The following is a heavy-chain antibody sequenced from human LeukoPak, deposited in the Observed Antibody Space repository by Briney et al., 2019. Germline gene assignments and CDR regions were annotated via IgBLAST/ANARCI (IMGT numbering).Heavy chain of an antibody. D-gene: IGHD6-13*01. CDR3: ARGASGYGSSWFWGY. CDR2: TYYRSKWYN. CDR1: GDSVSSNSAA. V-gene: IGHV6-1*01. Sequence: SQTLSLTCAISGDSVSSNSAAWNWIRQSASRGLEWLGRTYYRSKWYNGYAVSVKSRITINPDTSKNQFSLQLDSVTPEDTAVYYCARGASGYGSSWFWGYWGQGTLVTVSS. J-gene: IGHJ4*02.